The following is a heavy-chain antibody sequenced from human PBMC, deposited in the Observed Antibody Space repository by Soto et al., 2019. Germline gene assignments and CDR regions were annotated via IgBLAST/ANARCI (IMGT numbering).Heavy chain of an antibody. CDR1: GFTFSNAW. J-gene: IGHJ4*02. V-gene: IGHV3-15*01. CDR2: IKSKTDGGTT. Sequence: EVQLVESGGGLVKPGGSRRLSCAASGFTFSNAWMSWVRQAPGKGLEWVGRIKSKTDGGTTDYAAPVKGRFTISRDDSKNTLYLQMHSLKTEDTAVYYCTTDRNEWGFDYWGQGTLVTVSS. D-gene: IGHD1-26*01. CDR3: TTDRNEWGFDY.